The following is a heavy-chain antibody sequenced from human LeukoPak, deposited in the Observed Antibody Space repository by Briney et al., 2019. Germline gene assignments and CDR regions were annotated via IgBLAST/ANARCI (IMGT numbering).Heavy chain of an antibody. J-gene: IGHJ4*02. Sequence: GGSLRLSCVASGFTFSSYAMNWVRQASGKGLEWVSVVSVSGDTTYFADSVKGRFTISRDNSKNTLYLQMNSLRADDTAIYYCAKVVGGIFDNWGQGTLVTVSS. V-gene: IGHV3-23*01. CDR1: GFTFSSYA. CDR3: AKVVGGIFDN. CDR2: VSVSGDTT. D-gene: IGHD2-15*01.